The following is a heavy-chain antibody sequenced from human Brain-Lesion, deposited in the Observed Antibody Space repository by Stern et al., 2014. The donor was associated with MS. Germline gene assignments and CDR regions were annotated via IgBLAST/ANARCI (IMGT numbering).Heavy chain of an antibody. Sequence: VQLLESGPGLVKPSETLSLTCTVSGGSISSSTYYWAWIRQPPGKGLEWIGNIYYSGFTYYNPSLKSRVPISVDMSKNQFSLKLSSVTAADTAIYYCARHDSVPRPSQLYSARDRGPGYFDYWGQGTLVTVSS. CDR1: GGSISSSTYY. V-gene: IGHV4-39*01. CDR2: IYYSGFT. J-gene: IGHJ4*02. D-gene: IGHD1-26*01. CDR3: ARHDSVPRPSQLYSARDRGPGYFDY.